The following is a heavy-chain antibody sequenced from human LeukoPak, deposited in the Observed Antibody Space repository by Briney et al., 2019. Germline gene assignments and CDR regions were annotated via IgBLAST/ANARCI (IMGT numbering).Heavy chain of an antibody. CDR1: GYTFTSYG. Sequence: GASVTVSCKASGYTFTSYGISWVRQAPGQGREWMGWISAYNGNTNYAQKLQGRVTMTTDTSTSTAYMELRSLRSDDTAVYYCARDVSWYYDILTGYALGVFDYWGQGTLVTVSS. D-gene: IGHD3-9*01. V-gene: IGHV1-18*01. CDR2: ISAYNGNT. CDR3: ARDVSWYYDILTGYALGVFDY. J-gene: IGHJ4*02.